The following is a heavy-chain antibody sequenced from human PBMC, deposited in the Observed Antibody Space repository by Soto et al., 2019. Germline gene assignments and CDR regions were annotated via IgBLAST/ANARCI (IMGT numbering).Heavy chain of an antibody. CDR2: IIPIFGTA. V-gene: IGHV1-69*06. CDR1: GGTFSSYA. D-gene: IGHD5-18*01. J-gene: IGHJ4*02. CDR3: AGGTAMAHTSGFDY. Sequence: QVQLVQSGAEVKKPGSSVKVSCKASGGTFSSYAISWVRQAPGQGLEWMGGIIPIFGTANYAQKFQGRVTITADKSTSTDYMELSSLRSEDTAVYYYAGGTAMAHTSGFDYWGQGTLVTVSS.